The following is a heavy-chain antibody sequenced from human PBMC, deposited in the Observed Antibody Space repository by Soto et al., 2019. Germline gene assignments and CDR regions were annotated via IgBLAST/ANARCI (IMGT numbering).Heavy chain of an antibody. V-gene: IGHV3-53*02. J-gene: IGHJ4*02. CDR3: ARDGNGQRGSPH. Sequence: VQLVESGGGLIQAGGSLRLSCAVSGFTVSNNFMMWVRQAPGKGLEWVSLIYSGGSISYADSVKGRFIISRDGSMNMLYLQMNSLTAEETAVYYCARDGNGQRGSPHWGQGTLVTVSS. CDR1: GFTVSNNF. CDR2: IYSGGSI. D-gene: IGHD3-16*01.